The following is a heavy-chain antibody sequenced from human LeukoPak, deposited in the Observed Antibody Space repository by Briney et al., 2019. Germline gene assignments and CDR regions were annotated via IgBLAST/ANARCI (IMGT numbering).Heavy chain of an antibody. CDR2: TSAGGEDK. CDR1: GFVFSNFG. CDR3: AKDVGFCSGDSCSFFDY. Sequence: GGSLRLSCAASGFVFSNFGMTWVRQAPGKGLEWVSTTSAGGEDKHYADSVKGRFTISRDNSKNTLYLQMNTLRAEDTALYYCAKDVGFCSGDSCSFFDYWGQGDLVTVSS. D-gene: IGHD2-15*01. J-gene: IGHJ4*02. V-gene: IGHV3-23*01.